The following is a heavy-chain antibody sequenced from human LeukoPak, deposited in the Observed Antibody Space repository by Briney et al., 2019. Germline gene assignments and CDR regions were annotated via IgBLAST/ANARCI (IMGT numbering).Heavy chain of an antibody. V-gene: IGHV3-72*01. CDR3: ARESDDYDFWSGYPTYYYYYMDV. CDR2: TRSKANSYTT. J-gene: IGHJ6*03. Sequence: PGGSLRLSCAASGFTFSDYYMSWIRQAPGKGLEWVGRTRSKANSYTTEYAASVKGRFTISRDDSKNSLYLQMNSLKTEDTAVYYCARESDDYDFWSGYPTYYYYYMDVWGKGTTVTVSS. CDR1: GFTFSDYY. D-gene: IGHD3-3*01.